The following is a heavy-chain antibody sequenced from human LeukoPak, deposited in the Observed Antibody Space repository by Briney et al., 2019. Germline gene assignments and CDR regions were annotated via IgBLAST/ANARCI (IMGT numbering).Heavy chain of an antibody. CDR3: ASSLRYFDWSRPFGY. D-gene: IGHD3-9*01. J-gene: IGHJ4*02. CDR1: GGSISSGDYY. CDR2: IYYSGST. Sequence: SETLSLTCTVSGGSISSGDYYWSWIRQPPGKGLEWIGYIYYSGSTYYNPSLKSRVTISVDTSKNQFSLKLSSVTAADTAVYYCASSLRYFDWSRPFGYWGQGTLVTVSS. V-gene: IGHV4-30-4*01.